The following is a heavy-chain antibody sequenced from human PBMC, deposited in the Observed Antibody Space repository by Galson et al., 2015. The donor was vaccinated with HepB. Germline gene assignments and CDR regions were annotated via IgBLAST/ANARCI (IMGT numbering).Heavy chain of an antibody. CDR3: ARGAAVAGRGYYYYMDV. CDR1: GDSVSSNSAA. V-gene: IGHV6-1*01. D-gene: IGHD6-19*01. J-gene: IGHJ6*03. Sequence: CAISGDSVSSNSAAWNWIRQSPSRGLEWLGRTYYRSKWYNDYAVSVKSRITINPDTSKNQFSLQLNSVTPEDTAVYYCARGAAVAGRGYYYYMDVWGKGTTVTVSS. CDR2: TYYRSKWYN.